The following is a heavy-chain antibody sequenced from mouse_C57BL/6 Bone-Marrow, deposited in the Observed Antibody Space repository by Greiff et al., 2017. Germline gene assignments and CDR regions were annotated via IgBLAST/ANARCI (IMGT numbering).Heavy chain of an antibody. CDR2: ISSGGSYT. Sequence: EVHLVESGGDLVKPGGSLKLSCAASGFTFSSYGMSWVRQTPDKRLEWVATISSGGSYTYYPDTVKGRFTISRDNAKNTLYLQMSSLKSEDTAMYYGARLFQFAYWGQGTLVTVSA. CDR1: GFTFSSYG. J-gene: IGHJ3*01. CDR3: ARLFQFAY. V-gene: IGHV5-6*01.